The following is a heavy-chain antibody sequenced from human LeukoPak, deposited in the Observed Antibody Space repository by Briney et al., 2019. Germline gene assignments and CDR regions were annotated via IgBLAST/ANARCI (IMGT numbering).Heavy chain of an antibody. V-gene: IGHV3-21*01. CDR2: ITSDSAYI. D-gene: IGHD2-2*01. J-gene: IGHJ4*02. CDR1: GFSFSTYA. CDR3: ARYGVSSSTSYIDF. Sequence: GGSLRLSCAASGFSFSTYAMNWVRQAPGEGLKWVSCITSDSAYIYYADSVKGRFTISRDNAENSLYLQMNSLRAEDSAVYYCARYGVSSSTSYIDFWGQGTLVTVSS.